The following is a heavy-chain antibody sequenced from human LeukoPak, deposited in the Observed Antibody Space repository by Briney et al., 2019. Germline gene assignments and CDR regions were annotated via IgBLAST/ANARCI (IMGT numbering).Heavy chain of an antibody. V-gene: IGHV3-11*04. D-gene: IGHD4-17*01. CDR2: ITSSGSSM. Sequence: GGSLRLSCAASGFTFRDYYMGWIRQAPGKGLEWVSYITSSGSSMYNADSVKGRFTISRDNAKNSLYLQMNSLRAEDTAVYYCARTTVTPDAFDIWGQGTMVTVSS. CDR3: ARTTVTPDAFDI. J-gene: IGHJ3*02. CDR1: GFTFRDYY.